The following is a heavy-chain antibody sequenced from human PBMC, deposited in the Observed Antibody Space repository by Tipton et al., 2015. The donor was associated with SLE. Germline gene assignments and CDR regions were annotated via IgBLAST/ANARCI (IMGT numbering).Heavy chain of an antibody. CDR3: AKDLAYCGGDCYSGDY. V-gene: IGHV3-23*01. J-gene: IGHJ4*02. Sequence: GSLRLSCAASGFTFSSYAMNWVRQAPGKGLEWVSAISGSGGSTYYADSVRGRFTISRDNSKNTLYLQMNSLRAEDTAVYYCAKDLAYCGGDCYSGDYWGQGTLVTVSS. D-gene: IGHD2-21*01. CDR2: ISGSGGST. CDR1: GFTFSSYA.